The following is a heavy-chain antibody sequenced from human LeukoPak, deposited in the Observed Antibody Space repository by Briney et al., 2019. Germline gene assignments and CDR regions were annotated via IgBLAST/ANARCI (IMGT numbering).Heavy chain of an antibody. CDR1: GGSISGYY. J-gene: IGHJ4*02. CDR3: ARVGWELLGPFDH. V-gene: IGHV4-59*01. D-gene: IGHD1-26*01. CDR2: IYSSGST. Sequence: SETVSLTCTVSGGSISGYYWSWLRQPPGKGLEWIAYIYSSGSTYYNPSLKSRVTISVDRSKNQFSLKLRSVIAADTAVYYCARVGWELLGPFDHWGQGTLVTVSS.